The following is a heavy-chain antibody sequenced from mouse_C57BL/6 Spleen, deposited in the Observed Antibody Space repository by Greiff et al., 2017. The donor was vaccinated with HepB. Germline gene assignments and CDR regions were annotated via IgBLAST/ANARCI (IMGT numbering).Heavy chain of an antibody. Sequence: QVQLQQSGPGLVKPSQSLFLTCSITGFPITSGYYWFWIRQSPGKPLEWMGYITHSGETFYNPSLQSPISITRETSKNQFFLQLNSVTTEDTAMYYCAGGDPGTGFAYWGQGTLVTVSA. D-gene: IGHD4-1*01. CDR1: GFPITSGYY. CDR3: AGGDPGTGFAY. J-gene: IGHJ3*01. V-gene: IGHV12-3*01. CDR2: ITHSGET.